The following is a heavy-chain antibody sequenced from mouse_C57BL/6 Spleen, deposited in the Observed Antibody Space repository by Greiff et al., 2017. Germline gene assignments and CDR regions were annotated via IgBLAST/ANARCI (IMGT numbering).Heavy chain of an antibody. V-gene: IGHV1-7*01. D-gene: IGHD1-1*01. CDR3: ARAYYGSSWGFAY. J-gene: IGHJ3*01. CDR1: GYTFTSYW. CDR2: INPSSGYT. Sequence: QVQLQQSGAELAKPGASVKLSCKASGYTFTSYWMHWVKQRPGQGLEWIGYINPSSGYTKYNQKFKDKATLTADKSSSTAYMQRSSLTYEYSAVYYCARAYYGSSWGFAYWGQGTLVTVSA.